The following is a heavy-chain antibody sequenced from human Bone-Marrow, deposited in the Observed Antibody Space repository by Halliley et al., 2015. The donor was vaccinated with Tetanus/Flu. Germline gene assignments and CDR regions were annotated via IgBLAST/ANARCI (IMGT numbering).Heavy chain of an antibody. V-gene: IGHV3-23*01. CDR1: GFTFGRYA. D-gene: IGHD2-21*02. J-gene: IGHJ3*02. CDR3: AKKSDFD. Sequence: SGFTFGRYAMSWVRQAPGEGLEWVSTIGDTGRSTYYAGSVKGRFTISRDNPNNTLYLQMSSLRAEDTAVYYCAKKSDFD. CDR2: IGDTGRST.